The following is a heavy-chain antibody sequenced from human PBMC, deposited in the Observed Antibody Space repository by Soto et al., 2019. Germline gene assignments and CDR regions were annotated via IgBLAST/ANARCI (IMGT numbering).Heavy chain of an antibody. CDR3: TRWGEWELKPPYDY. D-gene: IGHD1-26*01. J-gene: IGHJ4*02. CDR2: IRSKANSYAT. CDR1: GFTFSGSA. V-gene: IGHV3-73*01. Sequence: PGGSLRLSCAASGFTFSGSAMHWVRQASGKGLEWVGRIRSKANSYATAYAASVKGRFTISRDDSKNTAYLQMNSLKTEDTAVYYCTRWGEWELKPPYDYWGQGTLVTVSS.